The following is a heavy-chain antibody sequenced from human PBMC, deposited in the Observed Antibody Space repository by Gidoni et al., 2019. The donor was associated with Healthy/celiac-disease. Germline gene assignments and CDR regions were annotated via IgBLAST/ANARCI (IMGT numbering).Heavy chain of an antibody. CDR1: GGSFSGYY. J-gene: IGHJ4*02. D-gene: IGHD1-26*01. V-gene: IGHV4-34*01. CDR3: ARETVGATPFDY. Sequence: QVQLQQWGAVLLTPSETLSLTCAVYGGSFSGYYWSWIRQPPGKGLEWIGEINNNGSTNYNPSIKSRVTISGDTSKNQCSLKLSYVTAADTAVYYCARETVGATPFDYWGQGTLVTVSS. CDR2: INNNGST.